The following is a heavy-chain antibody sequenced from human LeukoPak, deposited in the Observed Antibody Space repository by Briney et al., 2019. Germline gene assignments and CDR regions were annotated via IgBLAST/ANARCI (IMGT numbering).Heavy chain of an antibody. V-gene: IGHV3-66*01. D-gene: IGHD2-15*01. CDR2: IYSGGST. CDR3: ARDSHCSGGTCYSRY. CDR1: GFTVSSNY. Sequence: GGSLRLSCVASGFTVSSNYMTWVRQAPGKGLEWVSVIYSGGSTYYADSVKGRFTISRDNSKNTLYLQMNSLRAEDTAVYYCARDSHCSGGTCYSRYWGQGTLVTVSS. J-gene: IGHJ4*02.